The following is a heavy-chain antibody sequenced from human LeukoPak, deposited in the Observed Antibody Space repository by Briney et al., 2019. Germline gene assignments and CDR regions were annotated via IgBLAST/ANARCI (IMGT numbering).Heavy chain of an antibody. CDR3: ARGRRTLIVGATRNAFDV. Sequence: GRSLRLSCAASGFTFSSYGMHWVRQAPGKGLEWVAFVSSDGSNKYYADSVKGRFSISRDNSKNTLYLQMNSLRPEDTAVYYCARGRRTLIVGATRNAFDVWGQGTIVTVSS. J-gene: IGHJ3*01. D-gene: IGHD1-26*01. V-gene: IGHV3-30*03. CDR2: VSSDGSNK. CDR1: GFTFSSYG.